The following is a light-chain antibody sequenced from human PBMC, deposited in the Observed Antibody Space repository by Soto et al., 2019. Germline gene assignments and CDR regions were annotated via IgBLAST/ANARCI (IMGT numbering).Light chain of an antibody. CDR2: LGS. CDR3: MQTLQTPLT. J-gene: IGKJ4*01. V-gene: IGKV2-28*01. CDR1: QSLLHSGGHNF. Sequence: DIVMTQSPVSLPVTPGEPASISCRASQSLLHSGGHNFLDWYLQKPGQSPQVLIYLGSNRASGVPERFSGSGSGADFTLEISRVEAEDVGVYYCMQTLQTPLTLGGGTKVEIK.